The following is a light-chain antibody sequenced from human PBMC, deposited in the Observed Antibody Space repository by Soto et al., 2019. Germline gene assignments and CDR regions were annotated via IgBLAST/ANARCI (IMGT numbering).Light chain of an antibody. CDR1: QSVSSY. Sequence: EIVLTQSPATLSLSPGERATLSCRASQSVSSYLAWYQQKPGQAPRLLIYDASNRATGIPARFSGSVSGTDFTRTISRLEPEDFAVYYCQQRINSITFGQGTRLEIK. CDR3: QQRINSIT. CDR2: DAS. J-gene: IGKJ5*01. V-gene: IGKV3-11*01.